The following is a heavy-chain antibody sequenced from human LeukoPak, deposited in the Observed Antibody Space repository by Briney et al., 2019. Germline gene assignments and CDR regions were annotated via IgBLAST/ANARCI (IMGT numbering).Heavy chain of an antibody. Sequence: SQTLSLTCTVSGGSISSGSYYWSWLRQPAGKGLEWIGRIYTSGSTNYNPSLKNRVTISVDTSKNQFSLKLSSVTAADTAVYYCARDHSSSWRNFDYWGQGTLVTVSS. CDR2: IYTSGST. D-gene: IGHD6-13*01. CDR1: GGSISSGSYY. CDR3: ARDHSSSWRNFDY. J-gene: IGHJ4*02. V-gene: IGHV4-61*02.